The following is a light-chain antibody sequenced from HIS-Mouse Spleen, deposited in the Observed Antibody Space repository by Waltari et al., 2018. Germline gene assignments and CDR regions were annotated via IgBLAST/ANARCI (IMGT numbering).Light chain of an antibody. CDR2: DVS. Sequence: QSALTQPASVSGSPGQSITISCTGTSSDVGGYNSVSWYQQHPGKAPKLIIYDVSNRPSGVSNRFSGSKSGNTASLTISGLQAEDEADYYCSSYTSSSTRVFGGGTKLTVL. CDR1: SSDVGGYNS. V-gene: IGLV2-14*03. CDR3: SSYTSSSTRV. J-gene: IGLJ3*02.